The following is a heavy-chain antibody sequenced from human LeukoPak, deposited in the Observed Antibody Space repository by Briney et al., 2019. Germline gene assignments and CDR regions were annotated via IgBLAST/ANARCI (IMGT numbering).Heavy chain of an antibody. CDR2: ITSSGGST. CDR1: HFFFSTYA. D-gene: IGHD4-11*01. CDR3: AKDPPRAAWFSADYTNYGD. V-gene: IGHV3-23*01. Sequence: GGSRLLSCAASHFFFSTYAMSWARQAPGKGLEWVSGITSSGGSTYYADSGRGRFTISRDNSKNTLYLQMNSLRVEDTAVYYCAKDPPRAAWFSADYTNYGDWGQGTLVTVSS. J-gene: IGHJ4*02.